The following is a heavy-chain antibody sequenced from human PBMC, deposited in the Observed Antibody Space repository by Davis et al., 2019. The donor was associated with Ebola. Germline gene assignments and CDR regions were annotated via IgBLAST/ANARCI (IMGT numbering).Heavy chain of an antibody. Sequence: GESLKISCAASGFTFSSYAMSWVRQAPGKGLEWVSVIYSGGSTYYADSVKGRFTISRDNSKNTLYLQMHSLRAEDTAVYYCAREENGGLFDFWGQGALVTVSS. D-gene: IGHD7-27*01. V-gene: IGHV3-23*03. CDR2: IYSGGST. CDR3: AREENGGLFDF. J-gene: IGHJ4*02. CDR1: GFTFSSYA.